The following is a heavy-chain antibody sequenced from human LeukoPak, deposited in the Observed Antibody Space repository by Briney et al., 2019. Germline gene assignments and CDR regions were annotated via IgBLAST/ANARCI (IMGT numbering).Heavy chain of an antibody. Sequence: SVNVSCKASGGTFSSYAISWVRQAPGQGLEWMGGIIPILGIANYAQKFQGRVTITADKSTSTAYMELSSLRSEETAVYYCAKSPYCSSTSCDAFDIWGQGTMVTVSS. CDR2: IIPILGIA. CDR1: GGTFSSYA. D-gene: IGHD2-2*01. CDR3: AKSPYCSSTSCDAFDI. V-gene: IGHV1-69*10. J-gene: IGHJ3*02.